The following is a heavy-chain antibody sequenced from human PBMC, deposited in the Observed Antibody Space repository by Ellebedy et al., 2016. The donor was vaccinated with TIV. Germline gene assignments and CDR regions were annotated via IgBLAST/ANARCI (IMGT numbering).Heavy chain of an antibody. D-gene: IGHD6-19*01. CDR1: GGSLSRYY. V-gene: IGHV4-4*07. Sequence: SETLSLTCTVSGGSLSRYYWSWIRQPAGKGLEWIGRIYTSGSTNYNPSLKSRVTISVDKSKNQFSLKLSSVTAADTAVYYCAKDSQYSGDWVHFDNWGQGTLVTVSS. CDR3: AKDSQYSGDWVHFDN. J-gene: IGHJ4*02. CDR2: IYTSGST.